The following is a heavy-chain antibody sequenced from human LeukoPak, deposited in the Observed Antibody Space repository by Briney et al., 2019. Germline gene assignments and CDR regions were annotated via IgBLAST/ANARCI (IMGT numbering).Heavy chain of an antibody. J-gene: IGHJ4*02. CDR2: ISSGSRYI. CDR3: ARDSAGSFDY. Sequence: GGSLRLSCAASGFTFSAYSMNWVRQAPGKGLEWVSSISSGSRYIYYADSVKGRFTISRDNAKNSLYLQMNSLRAEDTAVYYCARDSAGSFDYWGQGTLVTVSS. CDR1: GFTFSAYS. V-gene: IGHV3-21*01. D-gene: IGHD6-25*01.